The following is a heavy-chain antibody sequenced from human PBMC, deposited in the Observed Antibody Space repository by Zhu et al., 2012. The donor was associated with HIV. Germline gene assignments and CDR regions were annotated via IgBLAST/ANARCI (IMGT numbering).Heavy chain of an antibody. CDR1: GRSLSDDF. D-gene: IGHD2-21*02. V-gene: IGHV4-34*02. CDR3: ARVLFGGDYEEGRFRYYYYMDV. J-gene: IGHJ6*03. CDR2: INRGGGA. Sequence: QVQLQQWGAGLLKPSETLSLTCAVYGRSLSDDFWVWIRQPPGKGLEWIGEINRGGGASYNPSLKTRVTISRDTSKNQFSLKLTSVTAADTAVYYCARVLFGGDYEEGRFRYYYYMDVWAKGTTVTVSS.